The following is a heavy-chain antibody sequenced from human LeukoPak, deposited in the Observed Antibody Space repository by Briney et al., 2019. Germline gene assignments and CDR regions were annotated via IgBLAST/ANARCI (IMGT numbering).Heavy chain of an antibody. CDR2: ISGSGDRI. CDR3: AKVRPPYFDWLTDYAMDV. J-gene: IGHJ6*02. D-gene: IGHD3-9*01. V-gene: IGHV3-23*01. CDR1: GFTFSTYA. Sequence: GGSLRLSCAASGFTFSTYAMTWVRQLPGKGLEWVSAISGSGDRIYYADSVKGHFTISIDNSRNTVYLQTTSLRVDDTAVYYCAKVRPPYFDWLTDYAMDVWGQGTTVTVSS.